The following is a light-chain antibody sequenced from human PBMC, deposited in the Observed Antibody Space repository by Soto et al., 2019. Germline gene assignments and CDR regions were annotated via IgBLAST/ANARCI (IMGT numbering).Light chain of an antibody. J-gene: IGKJ1*01. CDR2: GAS. V-gene: IGKV3-15*01. Sequence: EIVMTQSPATLSVSPGERATLSGRASQSVSSNLAWYQKKPGKDPRIVIYGASTRATSVPARFSGSGSGTEFNLTISRLQSEDFAVYYGQQYNNWTWTGGQGTKVEIK. CDR3: QQYNNWTWT. CDR1: QSVSSN.